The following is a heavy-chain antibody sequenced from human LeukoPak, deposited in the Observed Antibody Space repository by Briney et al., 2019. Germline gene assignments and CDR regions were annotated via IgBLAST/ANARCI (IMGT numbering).Heavy chain of an antibody. V-gene: IGHV3-21*01. D-gene: IGHD3-10*01. CDR2: ISSSSTYI. J-gene: IGHJ4*02. Sequence: PGGSLRLSCAASGFTFSSYGMNWVRQAPGKGLEWVLSISSSSTYIYYADSVKGRFTISRDNAKNSLYLQMNSLRAEDTAVYYCAITTYYYGSGTHPGGDYWGQGTLVTVSS. CDR3: AITTYYYGSGTHPGGDY. CDR1: GFTFSSYG.